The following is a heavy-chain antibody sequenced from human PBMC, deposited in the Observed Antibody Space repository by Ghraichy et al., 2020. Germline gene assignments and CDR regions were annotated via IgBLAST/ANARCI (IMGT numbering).Heavy chain of an antibody. CDR2: ISYDGSNK. J-gene: IGHJ4*02. CDR3: ARHCSFTSCYTEGIDY. CDR1: GFTFSSYA. Sequence: GGSLRLSCAASGFTFSSYAMHWVRQAPGKGLEWVAVISYDGSNKYHVDSVKGRFTISRDNSKDTLYLQMNSLRSEDTALYYCARHCSFTSCYTEGIDYWGQGTRVTVSS. D-gene: IGHD2-2*01. V-gene: IGHV3-30*04.